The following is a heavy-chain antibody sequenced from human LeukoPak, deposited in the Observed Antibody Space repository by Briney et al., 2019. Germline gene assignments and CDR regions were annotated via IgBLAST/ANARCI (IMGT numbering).Heavy chain of an antibody. V-gene: IGHV3-30*04. CDR1: GFTFSSYA. J-gene: IGHJ6*02. D-gene: IGHD2-2*01. CDR2: ISYDGSNK. CDR3: ARPVVPAAAWYYGMDV. Sequence: GGSLRLSCAASGFTFSSYAMHWVRQAPGKGLEWVAVISYDGSNKYYADSVKGRFTISRDNSKNTLYLQMNSLRAEDTAVYYCARPVVPAAAWYYGMDVWGQGTTVTVYS.